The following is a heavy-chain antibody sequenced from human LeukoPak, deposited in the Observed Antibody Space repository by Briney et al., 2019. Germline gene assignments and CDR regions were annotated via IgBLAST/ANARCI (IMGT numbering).Heavy chain of an antibody. J-gene: IGHJ4*02. CDR2: INPNSGGT. D-gene: IGHD6-13*01. CDR3: ARAPTRIAAAGTPDY. CDR1: GHTFTGYY. Sequence: ASVKVSCKASGHTFTGYYMHWVRQAPGQGLEWMGWINPNSGGTDYAQKFQGRVTMTRDTSISTAYMELSRLRSDDTAVYYRARAPTRIAAAGTPDYWGQGTLVTVSS. V-gene: IGHV1-2*02.